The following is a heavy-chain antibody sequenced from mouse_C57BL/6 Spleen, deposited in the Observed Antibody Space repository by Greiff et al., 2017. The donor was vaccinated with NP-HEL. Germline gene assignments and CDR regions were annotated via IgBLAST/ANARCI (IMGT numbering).Heavy chain of an antibody. V-gene: IGHV5-17*01. Sequence: EVHLVESGGGLVKPGGSLKLSCAASGFTFSDYGMHWVRQAPEKGLEWVAYISSGSSTIYYADTVKGRFTISRDNAKNTLFLQMTSLRSEDTAMYYCAKPGSYAMDYWGQGTSVTVSS. CDR3: AKPGSYAMDY. J-gene: IGHJ4*01. CDR2: ISSGSSTI. CDR1: GFTFSDYG. D-gene: IGHD4-1*01.